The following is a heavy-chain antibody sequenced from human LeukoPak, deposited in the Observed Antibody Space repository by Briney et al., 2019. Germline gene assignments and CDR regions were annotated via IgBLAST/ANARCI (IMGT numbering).Heavy chain of an antibody. V-gene: IGHV3-23*01. CDR1: GFTFSSYA. CDR2: ISGSGGST. Sequence: GGSLRLSCAASGFTFSSYAMSWVRQAPGKGLEWVSAISGSGGSTYYADSVKGRFTISRDNSKNTLYLQMNSLRAEDTAVYYCAIVQAVSSSWYEDWFDPWGQGTLVTVSS. CDR3: AIVQAVSSSWYEDWFDP. J-gene: IGHJ5*02. D-gene: IGHD6-13*01.